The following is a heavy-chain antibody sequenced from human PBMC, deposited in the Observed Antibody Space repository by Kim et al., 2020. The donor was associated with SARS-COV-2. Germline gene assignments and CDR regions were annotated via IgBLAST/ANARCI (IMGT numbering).Heavy chain of an antibody. CDR3: AKASRGGWELLGWNAFGI. J-gene: IGHJ3*02. V-gene: IGHV3-9*01. D-gene: IGHD1-26*01. Sequence: GGSLRLSCAASGFTFGDYAMHWVRQAPGKGLEWVSGISWNSGSIGYADSVKGRFTISRDNAKNSLYLQMNSLRAEDTALYYCAKASRGGWELLGWNAFGIWGQGTMVTVSS. CDR2: ISWNSGSI. CDR1: GFTFGDYA.